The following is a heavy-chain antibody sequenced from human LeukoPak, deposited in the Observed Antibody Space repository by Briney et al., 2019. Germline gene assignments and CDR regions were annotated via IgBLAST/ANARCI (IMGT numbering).Heavy chain of an antibody. D-gene: IGHD3-9*01. CDR2: MNPNSGNT. J-gene: IGHJ4*02. CDR3: ARYYDILTGYQG. V-gene: IGHV1-8*02. Sequence: GASVKVSCKASGYTFTGYYMHWVRQATGQGLEWMGWMNPNSGNTGYAQKFQGRVTMTRNTSISTAYMELSSLRSEDTAVYYCARYYDILTGYQGWGQGTLVTVSS. CDR1: GYTFTGYY.